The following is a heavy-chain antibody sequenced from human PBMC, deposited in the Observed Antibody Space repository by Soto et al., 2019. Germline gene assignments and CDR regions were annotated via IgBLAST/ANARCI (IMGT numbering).Heavy chain of an antibody. J-gene: IGHJ4*02. CDR3: ARDILD. CDR1: GLTFTNYL. V-gene: IGHV3-74*01. Sequence: GWSKILSNASSGLTFTNYLMHWVRQDPGRGLVWVSRVDQRGTGTSYADSVKGRFTISRDNAKNTLYLQMNSLRAEDTAVYYCARDILDLGQGTLVTVSS. CDR2: VDQRGTGT.